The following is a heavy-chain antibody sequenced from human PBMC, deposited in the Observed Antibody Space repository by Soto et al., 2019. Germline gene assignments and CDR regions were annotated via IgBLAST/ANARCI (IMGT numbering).Heavy chain of an antibody. CDR2: VIPILGTT. CDR1: GGTFSKDP. J-gene: IGHJ4*02. D-gene: IGHD1-1*01. Sequence: QVQLVQSGAEVKKPGSSVKVSCKASGGTFSKDPITWVRQAPGQGLEWMGGVIPILGTTSYSQEFQGRVTITADTSTSTAFMELSSLRSDDTAVYYCTREGLTTIIWGQGTLVTVSS. CDR3: TREGLTTII. V-gene: IGHV1-69*14.